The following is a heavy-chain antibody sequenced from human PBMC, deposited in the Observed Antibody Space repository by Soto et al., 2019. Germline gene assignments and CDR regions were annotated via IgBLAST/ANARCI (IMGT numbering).Heavy chain of an antibody. CDR2: IYHSGST. CDR3: ARQGDSTSNWFDP. J-gene: IGHJ5*02. Sequence: SETLSLTCSVSGGSISSGGYSWSWIRQPPGKGLEWIGYIYHSGSTYYNPSLKSRVTISVDRSKNQFSLKLSSVTAADTAVYYCARQGDSTSNWFDPWGKGTLVTVSS. D-gene: IGHD3-22*01. V-gene: IGHV4-30-2*01. CDR1: GGSISSGGYS.